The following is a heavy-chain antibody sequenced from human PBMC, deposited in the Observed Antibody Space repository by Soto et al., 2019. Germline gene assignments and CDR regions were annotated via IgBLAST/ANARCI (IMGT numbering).Heavy chain of an antibody. Sequence: GSLRLSCAASGFTFCSYSISWVRQAPGRGLEWVSAISGSGGSTYYADSVKGRFTISRDNSKNTLYLQMNSLRAEDTAVYYCANRRAPMVRGVDWFDPWGQGTLVTSPQ. D-gene: IGHD3-10*01. CDR2: ISGSGGST. CDR3: ANRRAPMVRGVDWFDP. J-gene: IGHJ5*02. CDR1: GFTFCSYS. V-gene: IGHV3-23*01.